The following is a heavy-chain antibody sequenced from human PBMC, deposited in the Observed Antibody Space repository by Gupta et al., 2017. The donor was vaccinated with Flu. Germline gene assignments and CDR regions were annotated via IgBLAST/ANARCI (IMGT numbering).Heavy chain of an antibody. Sequence: APGQGLEWMGVIHPSGGGTNYAQKFQGRVTMTRDTSTSTVYMELSSLRSEDTAVYYCARDQVGAGRFDAFDIWGQGTMVTVSS. V-gene: IGHV1-46*01. CDR2: IHPSGGGT. CDR3: ARDQVGAGRFDAFDI. D-gene: IGHD1-26*01. J-gene: IGHJ3*02.